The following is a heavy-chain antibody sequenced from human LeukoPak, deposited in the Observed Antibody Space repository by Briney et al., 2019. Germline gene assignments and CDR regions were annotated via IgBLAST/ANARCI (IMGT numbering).Heavy chain of an antibody. CDR2: INPSGGST. V-gene: IGHV1-46*01. CDR1: GYTFTSYY. D-gene: IGHD2-15*01. J-gene: IGHJ3*02. Sequence: ASVKVSCKASGYTFTSYYMHWVRQAPGQGLEWMAIINPSGGSTSYAQTFQGRVTMTRDTSTSTVYIELSSLRSEDTAVYYCARGVAVAATPHAFDIWGQGTMVTVSS. CDR3: ARGVAVAATPHAFDI.